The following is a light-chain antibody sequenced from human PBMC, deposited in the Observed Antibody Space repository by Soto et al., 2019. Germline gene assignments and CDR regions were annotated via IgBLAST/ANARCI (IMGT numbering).Light chain of an antibody. CDR3: QQYGRSPLWT. CDR1: QSVSSSY. J-gene: IGKJ1*01. V-gene: IGKV3-20*01. CDR2: GAS. Sequence: EIVLTQSPGTLSLSPGERATLSCRASQSVSSSYLAWYQQKPGQAPRLLIYGASSRATGIPDRFSGSGSGTDFPLTISRLEPEDFAVSYCQQYGRSPLWTFGQGTKVDIK.